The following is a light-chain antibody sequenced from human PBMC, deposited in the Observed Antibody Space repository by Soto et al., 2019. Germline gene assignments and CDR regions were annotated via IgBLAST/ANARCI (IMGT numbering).Light chain of an antibody. CDR3: QSYDSSLSSYV. J-gene: IGLJ1*01. CDR2: GNS. V-gene: IGLV1-40*01. Sequence: QSVLTQPPSVSGAPGQRVTISCTGSSSNIGAGYDVHWYQQLPGTAPKLLIYGNSNRPSGVPDRFSGSKSGTSASLPITGLQAEEEADYYYQSYDSSLSSYVFGTGTKLTVL. CDR1: SSNIGAGYD.